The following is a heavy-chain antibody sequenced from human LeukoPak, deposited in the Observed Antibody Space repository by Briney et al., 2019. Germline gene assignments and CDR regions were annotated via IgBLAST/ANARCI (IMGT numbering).Heavy chain of an antibody. CDR3: ARDKGSDEGSKFDY. J-gene: IGHJ4*02. V-gene: IGHV3-7*03. CDR1: GFAFTNAW. Sequence: GGSLRLSCAASGFAFTNAWMNWVRQAPGKGLEWVANIKQDGSEKYYVDSVKGRFTISRDNAKNSLYLQMNSLRVEDAAVYFCARDKGSDEGSKFDYWGQGTLVTVSS. CDR2: IKQDGSEK.